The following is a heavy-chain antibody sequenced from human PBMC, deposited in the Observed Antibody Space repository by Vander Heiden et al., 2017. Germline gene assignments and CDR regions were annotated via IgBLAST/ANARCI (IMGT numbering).Heavy chain of an antibody. CDR1: GFTFTSYS. CDR2: ISISSSYI. D-gene: IGHD6-13*01. V-gene: IGHV3-21*01. J-gene: IGHJ4*02. Sequence: EVQLVASGGGLVKPGGSLRLPCAAAGFTFTSYSMNWARQAPGKGPEWVSYISISSSYIYYTDSVKGRFHISRDNAKNSLFLEMNSLRAENTAVYYCATSPGYSTRWFDYWGQGTLVTVSS. CDR3: ATSPGYSTRWFDY.